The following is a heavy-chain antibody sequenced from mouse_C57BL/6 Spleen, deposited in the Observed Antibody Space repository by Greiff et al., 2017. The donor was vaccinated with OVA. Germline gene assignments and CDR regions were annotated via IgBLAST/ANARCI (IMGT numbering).Heavy chain of an antibody. CDR2: IYPGSGST. CDR3: ARSLGQYWYFDV. J-gene: IGHJ1*03. CDR1: GYTFTSYW. V-gene: IGHV1-55*01. D-gene: IGHD4-1*01. Sequence: QVQLKQPGAELVKPGASVKMSCKASGYTFTSYWITWVKQRPGQGLEWIGDIYPGSGSTNYNEKFKSKATLTVDTSSSTAYMQLSSLTSEDSAVYYCARSLGQYWYFDVWGTGTTVTVSS.